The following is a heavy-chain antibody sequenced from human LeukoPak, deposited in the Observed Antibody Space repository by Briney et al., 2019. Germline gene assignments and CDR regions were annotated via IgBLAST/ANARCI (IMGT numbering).Heavy chain of an antibody. CDR1: GFTFSSAW. J-gene: IGHJ4*02. CDR3: VRDRVGPDY. CDR2: ITDDATP. V-gene: IGHV3-74*03. D-gene: IGHD1-26*01. Sequence: GGSLRLSCAASGFTFSSAWMHWVRQAPGTGLVWVSRITDDATPTYADSVRGRFTISRDNAKNILYLQMNSLRAEDTAVYYCVRDRVGPDYWGQGTLVTVSS.